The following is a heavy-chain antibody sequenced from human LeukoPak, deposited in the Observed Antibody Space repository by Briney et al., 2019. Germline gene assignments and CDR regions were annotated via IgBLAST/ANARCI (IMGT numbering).Heavy chain of an antibody. CDR1: GYTFTGYY. Sequence: ASVKVSCKASGYTFTGYYMNWVRQAPGQGLEWMGWINPNSGDTNYAQKFQGRVTMTWDTSIGSAYMELSRLRSDDTAVYYCAREGDHDSLDYWGQGTLVTVSS. V-gene: IGHV1-2*02. CDR2: INPNSGDT. CDR3: AREGDHDSLDY. J-gene: IGHJ4*02. D-gene: IGHD2-21*02.